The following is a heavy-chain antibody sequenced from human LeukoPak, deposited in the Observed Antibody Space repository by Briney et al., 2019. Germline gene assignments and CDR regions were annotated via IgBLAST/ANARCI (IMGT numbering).Heavy chain of an antibody. D-gene: IGHD2-2*01. CDR2: TYYRSTWYN. CDR3: P. CDR1: GDRVSSNSVT. J-gene: IGHJ5*02. Sequence: SQTLSLTCAISGDRVSSNSVTWNWIRQSPSRGLEWLGRTYYRSTWYNDYAVSVRGRITVNPDTSKNQFSLHLNCARRLTQYDCFDPWGQGILVTVSS. V-gene: IGHV6-1*01.